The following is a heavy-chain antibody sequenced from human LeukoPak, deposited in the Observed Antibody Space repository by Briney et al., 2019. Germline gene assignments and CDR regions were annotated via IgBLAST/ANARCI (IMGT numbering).Heavy chain of an antibody. V-gene: IGHV4-39*07. J-gene: IGHJ4*02. CDR1: GGSISSSSYY. D-gene: IGHD6-19*01. Sequence: SETLSLTCTVSGGSISSSSYYWGWIRQPPGKGLEWIGSIYYSGSTYYNPSLKSRVTISVDTSKNQFSLKLSSVTAADTAVYYCARAGYSSGWSVDYWGQGTLVTVSS. CDR3: ARAGYSSGWSVDY. CDR2: IYYSGST.